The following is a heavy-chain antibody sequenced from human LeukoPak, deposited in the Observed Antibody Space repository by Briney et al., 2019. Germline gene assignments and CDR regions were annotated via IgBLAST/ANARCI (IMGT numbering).Heavy chain of an antibody. CDR2: FDPEDGET. Sequence: GASVKVSCKVSGCTLSKLSMYWVRQAPGKGLEWMGGFDPEDGETVYAPKFKGRVIMTEDTFIETSYMELSSLGSEDTAVYYCATHSESSEYYYFHYWGQGTQVTVSS. CDR1: GCTLSKLS. J-gene: IGHJ4*02. V-gene: IGHV1-24*01. D-gene: IGHD2/OR15-2a*01. CDR3: ATHSESSEYYYFHY.